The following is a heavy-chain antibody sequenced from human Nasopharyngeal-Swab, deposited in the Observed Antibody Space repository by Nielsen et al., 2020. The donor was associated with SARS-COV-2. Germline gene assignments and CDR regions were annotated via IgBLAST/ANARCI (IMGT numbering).Heavy chain of an antibody. D-gene: IGHD2-15*01. Sequence: SLKISCAASGFTFDDYAMHWVRQAPGKGLEGVSGISWNSGSIGYADSVKGRFTISRDNAKNSLYLQMNSLRAEDTALYYCAKDGSVVAATGNYGMDVWGQGTTVTVSS. CDR3: AKDGSVVAATGNYGMDV. V-gene: IGHV3-9*01. CDR2: ISWNSGSI. J-gene: IGHJ6*02. CDR1: GFTFDDYA.